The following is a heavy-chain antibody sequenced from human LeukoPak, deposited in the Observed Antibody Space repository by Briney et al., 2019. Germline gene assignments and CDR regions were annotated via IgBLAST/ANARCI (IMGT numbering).Heavy chain of an antibody. J-gene: IGHJ4*02. Sequence: ASVKVSCKVSGYTLTELSMHWVRQAPGKGLECMGGFDPEDGETIYAQKFQGRVTMTEDTSTDTAYMELSSLRSEDTAVYYCATSASGSYPPYFDYRGQGTLVTVSS. CDR2: FDPEDGET. D-gene: IGHD1-26*01. CDR3: ATSASGSYPPYFDY. V-gene: IGHV1-24*01. CDR1: GYTLTELS.